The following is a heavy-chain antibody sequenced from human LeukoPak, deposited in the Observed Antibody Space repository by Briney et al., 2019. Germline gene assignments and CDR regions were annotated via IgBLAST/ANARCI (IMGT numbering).Heavy chain of an antibody. J-gene: IGHJ6*03. V-gene: IGHV4-39*01. Sequence: PSETLSLTCTVSGGSISSSSYYWGWIRQPPGKGLEWIGEINHSGSTNYNPSLKSRVTISVDTSKNQFSLKLSSVTAADTAVYFCARQLYVSGSYYAPMDVWGKGTTVTISS. CDR2: INHSGST. D-gene: IGHD3-10*01. CDR1: GGSISSSSYY. CDR3: ARQLYVSGSYYAPMDV.